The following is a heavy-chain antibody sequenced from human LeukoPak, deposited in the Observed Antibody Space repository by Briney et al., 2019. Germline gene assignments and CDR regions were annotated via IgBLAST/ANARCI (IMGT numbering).Heavy chain of an antibody. Sequence: SETLSLTCTVSGDSVSSSSYYWGWIRQPPGKGLEWIGSMYYSGKTYYNPSLKSRVTMSVDTSKNQFSLKLSSVTDADTAVYYCARVRRSLNWFDSWGQGTLVTVSS. CDR1: GDSVSSSSYY. J-gene: IGHJ5*01. V-gene: IGHV4-39*01. CDR3: ARVRRSLNWFDS. CDR2: MYYSGKT. D-gene: IGHD3-3*01.